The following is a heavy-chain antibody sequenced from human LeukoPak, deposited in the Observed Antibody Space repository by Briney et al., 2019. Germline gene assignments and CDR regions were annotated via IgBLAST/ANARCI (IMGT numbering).Heavy chain of an antibody. D-gene: IGHD5-12*01. CDR1: GGSFSGYY. CDR2: INHSGST. J-gene: IGHJ4*02. V-gene: IGHV4-34*01. CDR3: ARGSVVGYNY. Sequence: SGTLSLTCAVYGGSFSGYYWSWIRQPPGKGLEWIGEINHSGSTTYNPSLKSRVTISVDTSKNQFSLKLSSVTAADTAVYYCARGSVVGYNYWGQGTLVTVSS.